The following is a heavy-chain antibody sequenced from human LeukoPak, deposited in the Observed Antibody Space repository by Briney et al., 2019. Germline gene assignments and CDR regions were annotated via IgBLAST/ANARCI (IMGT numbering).Heavy chain of an antibody. V-gene: IGHV4-4*09. CDR3: ARNGRYSSSWYRDWFDP. CDR1: GGSISSYY. D-gene: IGHD6-13*01. J-gene: IGHJ5*02. Sequence: PSETLSLACTVSGGSISSYYWSWIRQPPGKGLEWIGYIYTSGSTNYNPSLKSRVTISVDTSKNQFSLKLSSVTAADTAVYYCARNGRYSSSWYRDWFDPWGQGTLVTVSS. CDR2: IYTSGST.